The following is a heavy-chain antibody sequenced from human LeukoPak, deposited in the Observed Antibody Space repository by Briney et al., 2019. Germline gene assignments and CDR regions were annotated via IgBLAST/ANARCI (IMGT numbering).Heavy chain of an antibody. CDR2: ISGSDGST. V-gene: IGHV3-23*01. CDR3: AKVGHGDYDFDY. D-gene: IGHD4-17*01. CDR1: GFTFSSYA. Sequence: PGGSLRLSCAASGFTFSSYAMSWVRQAPGKGLEWVSTISGSDGSTYYADSVKGRFTISRDNSKNTLYLQMNSLRAKDTAVYYCAKVGHGDYDFDYWGQGTLVTVSS. J-gene: IGHJ4*02.